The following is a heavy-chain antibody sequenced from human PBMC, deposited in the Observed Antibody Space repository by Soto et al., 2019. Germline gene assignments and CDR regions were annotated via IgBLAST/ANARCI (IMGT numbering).Heavy chain of an antibody. CDR3: ARERGLSRGDFDS. D-gene: IGHD3-16*01. V-gene: IGHV1-18*01. CDR2: LNAYNGNT. CDR1: GYTFTSYG. Sequence: QVQLVQSGAEVKKPGASVKVSCKASGYTFTSYGISWVRQAPGQGLEWRGWLNAYNGNTNYAQNLQGKVTMTTDTSTSIAYKELRSLRSDDTAVYYWARERGLSRGDFDSWGQGTLVTVSS. J-gene: IGHJ4*02.